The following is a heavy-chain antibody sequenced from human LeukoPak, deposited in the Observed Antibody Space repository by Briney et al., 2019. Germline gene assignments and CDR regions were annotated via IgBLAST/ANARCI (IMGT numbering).Heavy chain of an antibody. V-gene: IGHV3-21*01. J-gene: IGHJ4*02. CDR3: ERSVVVVADFDY. CDR2: ISSSSSYI. CDR1: GFTFSSYS. Sequence: PGGSLRLSCAASGFTFSSYSMNWVRQAPGKGLEWVSSISSSSSYIYYADSVKGRFTISRDNAKNSLYLQMNSLRAEDTAVYYCERSVVVVADFDYWGQGTLVTVSS. D-gene: IGHD2-15*01.